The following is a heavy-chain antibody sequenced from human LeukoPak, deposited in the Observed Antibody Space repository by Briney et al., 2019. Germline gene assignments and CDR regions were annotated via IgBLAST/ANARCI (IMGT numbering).Heavy chain of an antibody. CDR2: ISSSSSTI. Sequence: GGSLRLSCAASGFSFSSYSMNWARQSPGKGLEWDSYISSSSSTISYADSVKGRFTISRDNAKNSLYLQMNSLRAEDTAVYYCARDRKGPYWYFDLWGRGTLDTVSS. V-gene: IGHV3-48*01. J-gene: IGHJ2*01. CDR1: GFSFSSYS. CDR3: ARDRKGPYWYFDL.